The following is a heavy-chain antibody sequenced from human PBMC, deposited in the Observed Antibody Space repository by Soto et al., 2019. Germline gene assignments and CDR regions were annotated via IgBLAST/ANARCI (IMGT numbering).Heavy chain of an antibody. J-gene: IGHJ6*01. CDR1: GGSISSGGYY. V-gene: IGHV4-31*03. Sequence: QVQLQESGPGLVKPSQTLSLTCTVSGGSISSGGYYWTWIRQHPGKGLEGIGYNYYSGITYYNPSLKSRVAISLDTSKNQFSLKLSSVPAADTAVYYCARGSGIAGLYYGMGGWGKGPRSPSPQ. D-gene: IGHD6-13*01. CDR3: ARGSGIAGLYYGMGG. CDR2: NYYSGIT.